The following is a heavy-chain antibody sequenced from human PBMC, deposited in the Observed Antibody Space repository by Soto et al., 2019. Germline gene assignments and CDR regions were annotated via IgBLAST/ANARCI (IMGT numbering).Heavy chain of an antibody. CDR2: IWFDGSNK. Sequence: QVQLVESGGGVVQPGRSLRLSCAASGFTFSNYGMHWVRQAPGKGLEWVAVIWFDGSNKYYADSVKGRFTISRDNSKNTRYLQMHSLRAEDTAVYYCARVGITATTFRGFDYWGQGTLVTVSS. V-gene: IGHV3-33*01. J-gene: IGHJ4*02. D-gene: IGHD1-20*01. CDR1: GFTFSNYG. CDR3: ARVGITATTFRGFDY.